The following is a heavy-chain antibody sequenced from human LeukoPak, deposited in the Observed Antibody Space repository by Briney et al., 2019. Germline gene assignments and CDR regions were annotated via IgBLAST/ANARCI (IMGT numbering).Heavy chain of an antibody. V-gene: IGHV3-23*01. Sequence: GGSLRLSCAASGFTFSNAWMTWVRQAPGKGLEWVSAISDSGVSTYNADSVKGRFTISRDNSENTLYLQMNSLRAEDTAVYYCAKRSVTKDLYFDYWGQGTLVTVSS. CDR1: GFTFSNAW. D-gene: IGHD4-17*01. CDR3: AKRSVTKDLYFDY. CDR2: ISDSGVST. J-gene: IGHJ4*02.